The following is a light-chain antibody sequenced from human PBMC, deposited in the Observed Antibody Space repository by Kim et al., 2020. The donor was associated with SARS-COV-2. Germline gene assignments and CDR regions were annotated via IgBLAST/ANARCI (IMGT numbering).Light chain of an antibody. CDR1: SSDVASYNL. J-gene: IGLJ2*01. V-gene: IGLV2-23*02. Sequence: PGQTITGSCTGISSDVASYNLVSWYQQHPSKAPRLIIYEVTKRPSGVSNRFSGSKSGNTASLTISGLQAEDEADYYCCSYATTYVISGGGTQLTV. CDR2: EVT. CDR3: CSYATTYVI.